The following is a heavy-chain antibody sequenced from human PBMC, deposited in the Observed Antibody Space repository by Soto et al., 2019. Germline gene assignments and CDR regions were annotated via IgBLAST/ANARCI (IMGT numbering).Heavy chain of an antibody. CDR3: ARGGTVIPLDY. V-gene: IGHV4-30-4*01. J-gene: IGHJ4*02. Sequence: PSETLSLTCTVSGGSISSGDYYWSWIRQPPGKGLEWIGYIYYSGSTYYNPSLKSRVTISVDTSKNQFSLKLSSVTAADTAVYYCARGGTVIPLDYWGQGTLVTVSS. CDR1: GGSISSGDYY. D-gene: IGHD4-17*01. CDR2: IYYSGST.